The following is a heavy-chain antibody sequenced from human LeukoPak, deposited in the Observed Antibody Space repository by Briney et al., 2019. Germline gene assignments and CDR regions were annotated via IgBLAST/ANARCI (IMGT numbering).Heavy chain of an antibody. V-gene: IGHV1-18*01. D-gene: IGHD2-2*01. CDR3: ARDGVPVAVSSLGRFDP. CDR2: ISAYNGNT. Sequence: AASVKVSCKASGYTFTSYGISWVRQAPGQGLEWMGWISAYNGNTNYAQKLQGRVTMTTDTSTSTAYMELRSLRSDDTAVYYCARDGVPVAVSSLGRFDPWGQGTLVIVSS. CDR1: GYTFTSYG. J-gene: IGHJ5*02.